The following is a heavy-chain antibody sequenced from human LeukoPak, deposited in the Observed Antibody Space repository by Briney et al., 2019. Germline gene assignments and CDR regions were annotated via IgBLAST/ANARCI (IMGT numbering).Heavy chain of an antibody. V-gene: IGHV3-30*03. CDR2: ISYDGSNK. Sequence: GGSLRLSCAASGFTFSSYGMHWVRQAPGKGLEWVAVISYDGSNKYYADSVKGRFTISRDNSKNTLYLQMNSLRAEDTAVYYCARDGVIGNYDSSGYYYAYFDYWGQGTLVTVSS. CDR1: GFTFSSYG. D-gene: IGHD3-22*01. J-gene: IGHJ4*02. CDR3: ARDGVIGNYDSSGYYYAYFDY.